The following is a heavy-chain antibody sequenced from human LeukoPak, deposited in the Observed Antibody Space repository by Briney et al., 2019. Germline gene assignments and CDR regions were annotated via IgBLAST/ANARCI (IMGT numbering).Heavy chain of an antibody. D-gene: IGHD3-10*01. V-gene: IGHV4-34*01. CDR3: ARGRKEWYYYGSGTRRNWFDP. Sequence: SETLSLTCAVYGGSFGGYYWSWIRQPPGKGLEWIGEINHSGSTNYNPSLKSRVTISVDTSKNQFSLKLSSVTAADTAVYYCARGRKEWYYYGSGTRRNWFDPWGQGTLVTVSS. CDR2: INHSGST. J-gene: IGHJ5*02. CDR1: GGSFGGYY.